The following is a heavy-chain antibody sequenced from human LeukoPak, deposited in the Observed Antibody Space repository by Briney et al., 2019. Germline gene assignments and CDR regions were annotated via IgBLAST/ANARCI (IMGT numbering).Heavy chain of an antibody. CDR2: IKTKSDGGTT. CDR1: GFTFSHAW. CDR3: ATGGWYFDF. V-gene: IGHV3-15*01. J-gene: IGHJ2*01. Sequence: PGGSLRLSCAASGFTFSHAWMNWVRQAPGKGLEWVGHIKTKSDGGTTDYAAPVKGRFTISRDDSKNTLYLQMNSLKTEDTAVYYCATGGWYFDFWGRGALVTVSS.